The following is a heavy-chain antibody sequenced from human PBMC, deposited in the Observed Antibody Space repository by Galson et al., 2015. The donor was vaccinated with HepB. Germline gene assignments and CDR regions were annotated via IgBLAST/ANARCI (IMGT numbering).Heavy chain of an antibody. CDR2: IYTSGST. Sequence: SETLSLTCTVSGGSISSYYWSWIRQPAGKGLEWIGRIYTSGSTNYNPSLKSRVTMSVDTSKNQFSLKLSSVTAADTAVYYCAREGSTYGSGSYPYFDHWGQGTLVTVSS. CDR3: AREGSTYGSGSYPYFDH. CDR1: GGSISSYY. V-gene: IGHV4-4*07. J-gene: IGHJ4*02. D-gene: IGHD3-10*01.